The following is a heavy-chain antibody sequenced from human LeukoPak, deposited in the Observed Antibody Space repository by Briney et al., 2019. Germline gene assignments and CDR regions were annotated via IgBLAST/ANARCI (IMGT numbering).Heavy chain of an antibody. CDR1: ACTFTSYA. CDR2: ILPIFGTA. V-gene: IGHV1-69*05. Sequence: SSVTVSFKASACTFTSYAISWVRQAPGEGLEWMGLILPIFGTANYAQKLKGRVTMTTDTSTSTAYMELRSLRSDDKAVYYCARDRGLDIAAAGKFRHYYYYMDIWGKGTTVTVFS. J-gene: IGHJ6*03. D-gene: IGHD6-13*01. CDR3: ARDRGLDIAAAGKFRHYYYYMDI.